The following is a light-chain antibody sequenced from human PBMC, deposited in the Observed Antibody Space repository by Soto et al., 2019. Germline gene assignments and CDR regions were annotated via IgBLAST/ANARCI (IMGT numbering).Light chain of an antibody. V-gene: IGKV1-39*01. Sequence: DIQMTQSPSSLSASVGDRVTITCRASQSISSYLNWYQQKPGKAPKLLIYAASSLQSGVPSRFSGSGSGTDFILTISSLQPEDFAIYYCQQSYSTPQTFGQGTKVEIK. CDR3: QQSYSTPQT. CDR2: AAS. CDR1: QSISSY. J-gene: IGKJ1*01.